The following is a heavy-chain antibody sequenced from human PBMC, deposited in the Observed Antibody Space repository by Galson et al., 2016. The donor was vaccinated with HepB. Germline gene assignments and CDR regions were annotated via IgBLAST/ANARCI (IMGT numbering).Heavy chain of an antibody. Sequence: SLRLSCAASGFGFSNYYMSWVRQAPGKGLEWLSYITNNHDDNGAYYTDSVKGRFTNSRDNSKNLLFLEVNSLRVEDRAGYSGARLDWYHMDVGGQGTTVTVSS. CDR2: ITNNHDDNGA. V-gene: IGHV3-11*01. J-gene: IGHJ6*02. D-gene: IGHD2-21*01. CDR1: GFGFSNYY. CDR3: ARLDWYHMDV.